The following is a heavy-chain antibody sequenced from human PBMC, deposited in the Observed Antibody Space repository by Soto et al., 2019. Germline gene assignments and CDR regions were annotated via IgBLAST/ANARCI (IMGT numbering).Heavy chain of an antibody. V-gene: IGHV4-59*01. Sequence: QVQLQESGPGLVKPSETLSLTCTVSGGSISSYYWSWIRQPPGKGLEWIGYIYYSGSTNYNPSLNSRVTIAVDTFKNQFSLKLSSVTAADTAVYYCAREYYGSGSYLPKTYDYDYMDVWGKGNTATVSS. CDR1: GGSISSYY. CDR2: IYYSGST. CDR3: AREYYGSGSYLPKTYDYDYMDV. J-gene: IGHJ6*03. D-gene: IGHD3-10*01.